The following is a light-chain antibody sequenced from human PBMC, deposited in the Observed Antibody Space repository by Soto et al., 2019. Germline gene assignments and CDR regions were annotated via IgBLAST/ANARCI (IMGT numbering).Light chain of an antibody. CDR1: SSNIGDNI. Sequence: QPVLTQPPSASGAPGQRVTISCSGSSSNIGDNIVNWYQQVPGSAPKLVIYSTDHRPSGVPDRFSGSKSGSSASLTISGLRSEDEANYYCQVWFGGSDHVVFGGGTKVTVL. CDR3: QVWFGGSDHVV. V-gene: IGLV1-44*01. CDR2: STD. J-gene: IGLJ2*01.